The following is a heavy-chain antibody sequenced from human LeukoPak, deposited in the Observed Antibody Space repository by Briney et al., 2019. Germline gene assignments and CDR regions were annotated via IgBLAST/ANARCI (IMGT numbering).Heavy chain of an antibody. V-gene: IGHV3-30-3*01. D-gene: IGHD3-10*01. CDR2: ISYDGSNK. CDR3: ARVPPLWFGSDY. CDR1: GFTFSSYA. Sequence: GGSLRLSCAASGFTFSSYAMHWVRQAPGKGLEWVAVISYDGSNKCYADSVKGRFTISRDNAKNSLYLQMNSLRAEDTAVYYCARVPPLWFGSDYWGQGTLVTVSS. J-gene: IGHJ4*02.